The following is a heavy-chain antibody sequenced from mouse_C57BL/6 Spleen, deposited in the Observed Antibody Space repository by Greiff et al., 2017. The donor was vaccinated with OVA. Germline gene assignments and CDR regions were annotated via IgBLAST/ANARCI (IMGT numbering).Heavy chain of an antibody. CDR2: IDPEDGDT. Sequence: VQLQQSGAELVRPGASVKLSCTASGFTIKDYYMHWVKQRPEQGLEWIGRIDPEDGDTEYAAKFQGKATMTSDTSSNTAYLQLSSLTSEDTAVYYCTNSRRFAYWGQGTLVTVSA. V-gene: IGHV14-1*01. CDR3: TNSRRFAY. D-gene: IGHD1-1*01. CDR1: GFTIKDYY. J-gene: IGHJ3*01.